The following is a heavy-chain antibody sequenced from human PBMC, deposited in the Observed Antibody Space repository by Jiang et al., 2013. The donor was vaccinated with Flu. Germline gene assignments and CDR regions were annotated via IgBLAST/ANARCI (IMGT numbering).Heavy chain of an antibody. J-gene: IGHJ4*02. CDR1: GFTFSSYA. Sequence: LSCAASGFTFSSYAMHWVRQAPGKGLEWVAVISYDGSNKYYADSVKGRFTISRDNSKNTLYLQMNSLRAEDTAVYYCARDAQDLGPDSSGYYGEDYWGQGTLVTVSS. D-gene: IGHD3-22*01. CDR3: ARDAQDLGPDSSGYYGEDY. CDR2: ISYDGSNK. V-gene: IGHV3-30-3*01.